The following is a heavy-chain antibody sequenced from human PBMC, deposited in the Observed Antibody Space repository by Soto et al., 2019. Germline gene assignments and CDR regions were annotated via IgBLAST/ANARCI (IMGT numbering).Heavy chain of an antibody. J-gene: IGHJ4*02. D-gene: IGHD3-10*01. CDR3: VRDKLGGSGSYTFDY. V-gene: IGHV3-30-3*01. CDR1: GFTFNSYA. Sequence: QVQLVESGGGVVQPGRSLRLSCAASGFTFNSYAVHWVRQAPGKGLEWVAVISYDGSRQYYADSVKGRFTISRDSSKNTVYLQMNSLRAEDKAVYYCVRDKLGGSGSYTFDYWGQGTLVTVSS. CDR2: ISYDGSRQ.